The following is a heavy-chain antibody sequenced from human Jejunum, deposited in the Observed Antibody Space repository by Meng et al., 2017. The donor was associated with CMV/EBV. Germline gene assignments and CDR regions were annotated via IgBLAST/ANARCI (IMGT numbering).Heavy chain of an antibody. CDR3: VRPLVWN. J-gene: IGHJ1*01. CDR1: GDIFNNYG. Sequence: QVQLVQFGAELKKPGYSLKVSCKASGDIFNNYGFTWVRQAPGQGLEWMGGIVPIFSTTNYAQKFQGRVTITTDESTSTAYMELSSLTSEDTAVYYCVRPLVWNWGQGTLVTVSS. V-gene: IGHV1-69*05. CDR2: IVPIFSTT. D-gene: IGHD2-8*01.